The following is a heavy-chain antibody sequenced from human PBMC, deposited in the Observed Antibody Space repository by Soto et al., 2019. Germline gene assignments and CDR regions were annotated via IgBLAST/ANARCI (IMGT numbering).Heavy chain of an antibody. CDR2: INHSGST. Sequence: SETPSLTCAVYGGSFSGYYWSWIRQPPGKGLEWIGEINHSGSTNYNPSLKSRVTISVDTSKNQFSLKLSSVTAADTAVYYCARARSGYSSSWYGVGNWFDPWGQGTLVTVSS. D-gene: IGHD6-13*01. CDR3: ARARSGYSSSWYGVGNWFDP. V-gene: IGHV4-34*01. CDR1: GGSFSGYY. J-gene: IGHJ5*02.